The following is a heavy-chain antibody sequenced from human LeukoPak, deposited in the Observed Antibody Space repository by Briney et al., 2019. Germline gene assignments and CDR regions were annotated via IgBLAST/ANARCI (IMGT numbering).Heavy chain of an antibody. D-gene: IGHD3-22*01. CDR3: ARVGYSSYYYYYYYMDV. CDR2: INHSGST. Sequence: PSETLSLTCAVYGGSFSGYYWSWIRQPPGKGLEWIGEINHSGSTNYNPSLKSRVTISVDTSKNQFSLKLSSVTAADTAVYYCARVGYSSYYYYYYYMDVWGKGTTVTVSS. CDR1: GGSFSGYY. J-gene: IGHJ6*03. V-gene: IGHV4-34*01.